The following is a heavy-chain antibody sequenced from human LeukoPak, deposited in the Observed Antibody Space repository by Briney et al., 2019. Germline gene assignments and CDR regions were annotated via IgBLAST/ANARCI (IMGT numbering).Heavy chain of an antibody. CDR2: IRSKAYGGTT. CDR1: GFTFGDYA. J-gene: IGHJ4*02. CDR3: TRALCSSTSCFDDY. Sequence: GGSLRLSCTASGFTFGDYAMSWLRQAPGKGLEWVGFIRSKAYGGTTEYAASVKGRFTISRDDSKSIAYLQMNSLKTEDTAVYYCTRALCSSTSCFDDYWGQGTLVTVSS. V-gene: IGHV3-49*03. D-gene: IGHD2-2*01.